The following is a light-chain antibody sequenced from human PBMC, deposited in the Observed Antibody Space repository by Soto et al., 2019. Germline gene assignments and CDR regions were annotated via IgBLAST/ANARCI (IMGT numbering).Light chain of an antibody. CDR3: QQYDNLPVT. CDR1: QDISNY. CDR2: DAS. Sequence: DIQMTQSPSSLSASVGDRVTITCQASQDISNYLNWYQQKPGKAPKLLIYDASNLETGVPSRFSGSGAGTDFTFTISSLQPEDIATDQCQQYDNLPVTFGQGTKREIK. J-gene: IGKJ2*01. V-gene: IGKV1-33*01.